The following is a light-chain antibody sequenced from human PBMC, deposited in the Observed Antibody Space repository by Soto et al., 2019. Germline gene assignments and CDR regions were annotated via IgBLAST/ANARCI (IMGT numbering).Light chain of an antibody. Sequence: DIQMTQSPSSLSASVGDRVTITCRASQSIDSYVNWYQQKPGKAPNLLIYGAFRLQSGVPSRFSGSGSGTDFTLTISSLQPEDFATYYCQQSSSTPQPFGHGTKLEIK. J-gene: IGKJ2*01. CDR1: QSIDSY. V-gene: IGKV1-39*01. CDR2: GAF. CDR3: QQSSSTPQP.